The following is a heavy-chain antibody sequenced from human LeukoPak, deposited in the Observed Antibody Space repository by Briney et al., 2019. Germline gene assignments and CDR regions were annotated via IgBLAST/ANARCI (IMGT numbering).Heavy chain of an antibody. D-gene: IGHD3-3*01. Sequence: GGSLRLSCAASGFTFSSYAMHWVRQAPGKGLEWVAVISYDGSNKYYADSAKGRFTISRDNSKNTLYLQMNSLRAEDTAVYYCARDSRITIFGVVIDSWFDPWGQGTLVTVSS. J-gene: IGHJ5*02. CDR3: ARDSRITIFGVVIDSWFDP. CDR2: ISYDGSNK. V-gene: IGHV3-30-3*01. CDR1: GFTFSSYA.